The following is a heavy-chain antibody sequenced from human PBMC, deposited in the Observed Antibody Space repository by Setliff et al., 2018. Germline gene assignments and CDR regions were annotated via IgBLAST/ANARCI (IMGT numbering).Heavy chain of an antibody. Sequence: PSETLSLTCTVSGGSIRSGSFYWSWIRQSAEKGLEWIGRVHASGSPNYNPSFKGRVTIXXXXXXXXXXXXXXSVXAADTAVYYCARLSWDGLRYHGLDVWGQGTTVTVSS. CDR1: GGSIRSGSFY. V-gene: IGHV4-61*02. J-gene: IGHJ6*02. CDR2: VHASGSP. CDR3: ARLSWDGLRYHGLDV. D-gene: IGHD3-10*01.